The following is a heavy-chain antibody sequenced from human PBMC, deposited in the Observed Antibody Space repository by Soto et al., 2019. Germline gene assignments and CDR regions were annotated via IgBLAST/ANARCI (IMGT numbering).Heavy chain of an antibody. Sequence: EVQLVESGGGLVQPGGSLKLSCAASGFTFSGSAMHWVRQASGKGLEWVGRIRSKANSYATAYAASVKGRFTISRDDSKNTAYLQMNILKTEDTAVYYCTRVRYSGYDFGFDYWGQGTLVTVSS. D-gene: IGHD5-12*01. V-gene: IGHV3-73*01. CDR3: TRVRYSGYDFGFDY. CDR2: IRSKANSYAT. J-gene: IGHJ4*02. CDR1: GFTFSGSA.